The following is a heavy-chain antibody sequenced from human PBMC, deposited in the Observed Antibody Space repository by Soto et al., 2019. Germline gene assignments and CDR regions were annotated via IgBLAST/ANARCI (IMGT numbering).Heavy chain of an antibody. Sequence: PXGALILSCAASGFTCSSYSMNWVRQAPGKGLEWVSSISSSSSYIYYADSVKGRFTISRDNAKNSLYLQMNSLRAEDTAVYYCAREGDSGSPEPPQYWGQGTQVTVSS. J-gene: IGHJ4*02. CDR3: AREGDSGSPEPPQY. CDR2: ISSSSSYI. V-gene: IGHV3-21*01. D-gene: IGHD1-26*01. CDR1: GFTCSSYS.